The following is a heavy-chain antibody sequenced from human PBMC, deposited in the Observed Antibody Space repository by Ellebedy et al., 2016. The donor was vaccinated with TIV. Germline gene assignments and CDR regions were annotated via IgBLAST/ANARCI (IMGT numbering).Heavy chain of an antibody. CDR1: GGSVTNRGYY. CDR2: IHYTGNT. Sequence: SETLSLXXSVSGGSVTNRGYYWAWIRQSPGKPLDWIGHIHYTGNTDYNPSLKSRFTIAVDTSKNHFSLIVTSLTAADTAVYFCAGGTHYYYGWDVWGQGTTVIVS. J-gene: IGHJ6*02. V-gene: IGHV4-61*03. CDR3: AGGTHYYYGWDV.